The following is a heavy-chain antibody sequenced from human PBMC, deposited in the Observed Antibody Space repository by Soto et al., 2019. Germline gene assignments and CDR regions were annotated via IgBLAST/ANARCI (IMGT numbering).Heavy chain of an antibody. D-gene: IGHD6-6*01. CDR2: ISAYNGNT. Sequence: ASVKVSCKASGYTFTSYGISWVRQAPGQGLEWMGWISAYNGNTNYAQKLQGRVTMTTDTSTSTAYMELRSLRSDDTAVYYCARAVYSCSSVYYYGMAVRGQRTTVAVSS. J-gene: IGHJ6*02. CDR1: GYTFTSYG. V-gene: IGHV1-18*04. CDR3: ARAVYSCSSVYYYGMAV.